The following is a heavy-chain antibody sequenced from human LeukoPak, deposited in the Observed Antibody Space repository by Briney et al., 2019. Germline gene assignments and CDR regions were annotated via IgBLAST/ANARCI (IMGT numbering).Heavy chain of an antibody. CDR2: NNHSGST. CDR3: ARDHYGDSPFDY. Sequence: SETLSLTCTVSGGSISSYYWSWIRQPPGKGLEWIGENNHSGSTNYNPSLKSRVTISVDTSKDQFSLKLSSVTAADTAVYYCARDHYGDSPFDYWGQGTLVTVSS. D-gene: IGHD4-17*01. CDR1: GGSISSYY. V-gene: IGHV4-34*01. J-gene: IGHJ4*02.